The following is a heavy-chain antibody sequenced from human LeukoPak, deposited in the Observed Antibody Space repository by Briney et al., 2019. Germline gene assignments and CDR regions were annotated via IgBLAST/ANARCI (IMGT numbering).Heavy chain of an antibody. CDR3: ARLSILYCTNGVCPFDY. D-gene: IGHD2-8*01. Sequence: GESLKISCKGSGYSFTSYWIGWVRQMPGKGLEWMGIIYPGDSDTRYSPSFQGQVTISADKSISTAYLQWSSLKASDTAMYYCARLSILYCTNGVCPFDYWGQGTLVTVSS. J-gene: IGHJ4*02. V-gene: IGHV5-51*01. CDR1: GYSFTSYW. CDR2: IYPGDSDT.